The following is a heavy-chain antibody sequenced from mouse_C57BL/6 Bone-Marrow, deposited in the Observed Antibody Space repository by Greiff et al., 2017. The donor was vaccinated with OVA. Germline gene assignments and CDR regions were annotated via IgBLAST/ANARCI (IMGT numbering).Heavy chain of an antibody. Sequence: QVQLQQSGAELVKPGASVKISCKASGYAFSSYWMNWVKQRPGKGLEWIGQIYPGDGDTNYNGKFKGKATLTADKSSSTAYMQLSSLTSEDSAVYFCASLFITTVVRYFDVWGTGTTVTVSS. CDR1: GYAFSSYW. D-gene: IGHD1-1*01. CDR2: IYPGDGDT. CDR3: ASLFITTVVRYFDV. V-gene: IGHV1-80*01. J-gene: IGHJ1*03.